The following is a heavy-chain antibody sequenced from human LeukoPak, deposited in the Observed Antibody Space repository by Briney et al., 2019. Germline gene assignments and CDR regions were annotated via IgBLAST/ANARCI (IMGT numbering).Heavy chain of an antibody. CDR1: GFTFTSYA. Sequence: GGSLRLSCAASGFTFTSYAMSWVRQAPGKGLEGVSVISGSDDTTYYADSVKGRFTISRDNSKNTLYLQMNSLRAEDTAVYYCAKDLSLGGPGSYSNGLDVWGQGTTVTVSS. D-gene: IGHD3-10*01. V-gene: IGHV3-23*01. CDR2: ISGSDDTT. CDR3: AKDLSLGGPGSYSNGLDV. J-gene: IGHJ6*02.